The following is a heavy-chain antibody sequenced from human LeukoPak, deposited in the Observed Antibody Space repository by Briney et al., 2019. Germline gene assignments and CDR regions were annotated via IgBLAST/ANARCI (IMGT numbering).Heavy chain of an antibody. D-gene: IGHD5-12*01. Sequence: PGGSLRLSCAASGFTFSSYAMSWVRQAPGKGLEWVSTISGSGGSTYYADSVKGRFTISRDNSKNTLCLQMNSLRAEDTAVYYCAKEGREYSGYDYDYWGQGTLVTVSS. V-gene: IGHV3-23*01. J-gene: IGHJ4*02. CDR2: ISGSGGST. CDR1: GFTFSSYA. CDR3: AKEGREYSGYDYDY.